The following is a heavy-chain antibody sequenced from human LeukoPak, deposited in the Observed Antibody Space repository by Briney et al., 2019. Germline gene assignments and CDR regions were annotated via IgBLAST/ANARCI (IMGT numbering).Heavy chain of an antibody. CDR2: INHSGST. V-gene: IGHV4-34*01. J-gene: IGHJ4*02. D-gene: IGHD2-2*01. CDR1: GGSFSGYY. Sequence: PSETLSLTCAVYGGSFSGYYWSWIRQPPGKGLEWIGEINHSGSTNYNPSLKSRVTISVDTSKNQFSLKLSSVTAADTAVYYCARLSSVRMVVPAADFDYWGQGTLVTVSS. CDR3: ARLSSVRMVVPAADFDY.